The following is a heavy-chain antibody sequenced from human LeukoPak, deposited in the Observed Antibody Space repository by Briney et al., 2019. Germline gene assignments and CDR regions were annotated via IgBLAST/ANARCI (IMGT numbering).Heavy chain of an antibody. D-gene: IGHD1-26*01. J-gene: IGHJ4*02. CDR1: GGSFSGYY. CDR3: ASRGGIPAYYFDY. Sequence: SETLSLTCAVYGGSFSGYYWSWIRQPPGKGLEGIGEINHSGSTNYNPSLKSRVTISVDTSKNQFSLRLSSVTAADTAVYYCASRGGIPAYYFDYWGQGTLVTVSS. CDR2: INHSGST. V-gene: IGHV4-34*01.